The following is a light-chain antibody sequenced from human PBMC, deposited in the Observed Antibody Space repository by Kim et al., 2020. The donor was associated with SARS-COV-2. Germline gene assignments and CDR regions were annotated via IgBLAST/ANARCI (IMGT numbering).Light chain of an antibody. J-gene: IGKJ4*01. Sequence: SASVGDRVTITCRASQSINSYLNWYQQKPGKAPKLLIYHASSLESGVPSRFSGSGSGTDFTLTISSLQPEDFATYYCQQTYSTPLTFGGGTKLEI. CDR2: HAS. CDR1: QSINSY. CDR3: QQTYSTPLT. V-gene: IGKV1-39*01.